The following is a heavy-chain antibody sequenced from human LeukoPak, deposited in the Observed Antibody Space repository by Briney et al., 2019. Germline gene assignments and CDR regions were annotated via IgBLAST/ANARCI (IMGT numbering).Heavy chain of an antibody. D-gene: IGHD2-8*01. V-gene: IGHV4-30-2*01. CDR2: IYHSGST. CDR3: ARVLNGFEPKGSFRAFDI. CDR1: GGCISSGGYS. J-gene: IGHJ3*02. Sequence: SSETLSLTCAVSGGCISSGGYSWSWIRQPPGKGLEWIGYIYHSGSTYYNPSLKSRVTISVDRSKNQFSLKLSSVTAADTAVYYCARVLNGFEPKGSFRAFDIWGQGTMVTVSS.